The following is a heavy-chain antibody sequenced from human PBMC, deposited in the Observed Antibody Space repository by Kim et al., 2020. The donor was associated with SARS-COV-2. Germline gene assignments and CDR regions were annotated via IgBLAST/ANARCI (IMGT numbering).Heavy chain of an antibody. Sequence: GGSLRLSCAASGFTFSHTWMNWVRQAPGKGLEWVGRIKSKTDGGTTDYAAPVKGRFTISRDDSNNTLYLQMNSLKIEDTAVYYCSISSPLDYWGQGTLVTVSS. D-gene: IGHD6-13*01. CDR2: IKSKTDGGTT. V-gene: IGHV3-15*01. CDR3: SISSPLDY. CDR1: GFTFSHTW. J-gene: IGHJ4*02.